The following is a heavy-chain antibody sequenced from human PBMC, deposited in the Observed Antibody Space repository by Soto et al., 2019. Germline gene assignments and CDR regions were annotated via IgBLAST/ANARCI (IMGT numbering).Heavy chain of an antibody. CDR2: IIPIFGTA. V-gene: IGHV1-69*13. CDR1: GSTFSSYA. Sequence: SVKVSCKASGSTFSSYAISWVQQAPGQGLEWMGGIIPIFGTANYAQKFQGRVTITADESTSTAYMELSSLRSEDTAVYYCARRLGINGTYYYYCGMDVWGQGTTVTVSS. J-gene: IGHJ6*02. D-gene: IGHD1-20*01. CDR3: ARRLGINGTYYYYCGMDV.